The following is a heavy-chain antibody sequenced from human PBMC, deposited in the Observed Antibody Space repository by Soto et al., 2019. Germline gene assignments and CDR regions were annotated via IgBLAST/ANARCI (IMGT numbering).Heavy chain of an antibody. CDR2: VSSSSSYI. CDR3: ARAASGSYHYFDY. V-gene: IGHV3-21*01. D-gene: IGHD1-26*01. Sequence: GGSLRLSCAASGFTFSGYIMNWVRQSPGKGLEWVSSVSSSSSYIYYADSVKGRFTISRDNAKNSLYLQMNSLRAEDTAVYYCARAASGSYHYFDYWGQGTLVTVSS. CDR1: GFTFSGYI. J-gene: IGHJ4*02.